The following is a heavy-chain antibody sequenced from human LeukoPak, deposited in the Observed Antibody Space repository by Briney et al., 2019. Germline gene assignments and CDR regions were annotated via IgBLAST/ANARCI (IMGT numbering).Heavy chain of an antibody. D-gene: IGHD5-12*01. J-gene: IGHJ4*02. CDR1: GYTFTGYG. CDR3: ARSRGFFSGYDSDLDY. CDR2: INPNSGGT. V-gene: IGHV1-2*02. Sequence: ASVKVSCKASGYTFTGYGISWVRQAPGQGLEWMGWINPNSGGTNYAQKFQGRVTMTRDTSISTAYMELSRLRSDDTAVYYCARSRGFFSGYDSDLDYWGQGTLVTVSS.